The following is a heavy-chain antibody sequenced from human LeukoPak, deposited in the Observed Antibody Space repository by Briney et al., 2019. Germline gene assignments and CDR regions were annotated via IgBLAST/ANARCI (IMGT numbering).Heavy chain of an antibody. CDR2: IYHSGST. V-gene: IGHV4-38-2*02. CDR1: GYSISSGYY. J-gene: IGHJ4*02. CDR3: ARVGYGDYVDY. D-gene: IGHD4-17*01. Sequence: SETLSLTCTVSGYSISSGYYWGWIRQPPGKGLEWIGSIYHSGSTYYNPSLKSRVTISVDRSKNQFSLKLSSVTAADTAVYYCARVGYGDYVDYWGQGTLVTVSS.